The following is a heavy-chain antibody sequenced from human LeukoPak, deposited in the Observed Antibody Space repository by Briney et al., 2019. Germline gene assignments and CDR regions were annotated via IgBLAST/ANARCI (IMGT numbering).Heavy chain of an antibody. Sequence: GGSLRLSCAASGFTFSSCAMSWVRQAPGKGLDWVSTISGSGGGTYYADSVKGRFTVSRDNSKNTLYLQMNSLTAEDTAVYYCAKDDILTGSYTVPFDYWGQGTLVTVSS. CDR1: GFTFSSCA. J-gene: IGHJ4*02. CDR3: AKDDILTGSYTVPFDY. D-gene: IGHD3-9*01. CDR2: ISGSGGGT. V-gene: IGHV3-23*01.